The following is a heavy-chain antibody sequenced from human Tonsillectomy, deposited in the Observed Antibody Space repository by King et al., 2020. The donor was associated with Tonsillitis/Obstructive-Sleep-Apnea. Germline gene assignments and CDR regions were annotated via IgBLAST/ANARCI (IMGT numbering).Heavy chain of an antibody. CDR3: ARESSGYGNDAFDI. Sequence: QLVQSGAEVKKPGASVNGSCKASRYTFTAYYVHWVRQAPGQGLEWMGIIKPSGGTTSYAQKFQGRVTMTRDTSTSTLYMELSSLRSEDTAVYYCARESSGYGNDAFDIWGQGTMVTVSS. J-gene: IGHJ3*02. CDR2: IKPSGGTT. V-gene: IGHV1-46*01. D-gene: IGHD3-22*01. CDR1: RYTFTAYY.